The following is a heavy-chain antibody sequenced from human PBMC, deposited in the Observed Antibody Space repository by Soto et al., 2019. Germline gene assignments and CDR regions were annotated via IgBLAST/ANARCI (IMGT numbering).Heavy chain of an antibody. CDR2: TIPLFTTA. V-gene: IGHV1-69*01. CDR1: GGTFNGYS. J-gene: IGHJ4*02. CDR3: ARVDSSLVRLVGQFYFDH. Sequence: QVQLVQSGAEVKEPGSSVTVSCKASGGTFNGYSIRWVRQAHGQGLEWVGGTIPLFTTANYAQKFQGRLTMTADESTSTAYMELSGLRSDDTAIYYCARVDSSLVRLVGQFYFDHWGQGTLVTVSS. D-gene: IGHD3-10*01.